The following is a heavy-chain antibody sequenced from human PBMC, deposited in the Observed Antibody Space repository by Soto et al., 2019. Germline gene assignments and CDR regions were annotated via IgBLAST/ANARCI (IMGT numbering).Heavy chain of an antibody. CDR1: GASINRNNW. J-gene: IGHJ4*02. V-gene: IGHV4-4*02. D-gene: IGHD3-9*01. Sequence: QVQLQESGPGLVKPSGTLSLTCTVSGASINRNNWWSWVRQAPGKGLEWIGEIYHSGSTNYNPSLKSRVIISVDKSKNQFSLNLSSVTAADTAVYYCARSITFDWLFFDYWGQGTLVTVSS. CDR3: ARSITFDWLFFDY. CDR2: IYHSGST.